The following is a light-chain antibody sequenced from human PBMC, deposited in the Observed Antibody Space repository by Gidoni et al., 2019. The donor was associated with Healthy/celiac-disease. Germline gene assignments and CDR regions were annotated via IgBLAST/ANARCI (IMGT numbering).Light chain of an antibody. V-gene: IGKV1-5*03. CDR2: KAS. CDR1: QSISSR. Sequence: DIKMTQSPSTLSASVGDRVTITGLASQSISSRLAWYQQKPGKAPKLLIYKASSLESGVPSRFSGSGSGTEFTLTISSLQPDDFATYYCQQYNSYSSWTFGQGTKVEIK. J-gene: IGKJ1*01. CDR3: QQYNSYSSWT.